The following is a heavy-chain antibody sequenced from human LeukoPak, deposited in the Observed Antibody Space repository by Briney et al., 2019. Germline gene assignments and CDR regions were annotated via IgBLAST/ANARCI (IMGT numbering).Heavy chain of an antibody. CDR3: AILRFLEWLSPSSHFDY. J-gene: IGHJ4*02. V-gene: IGHV1-2*02. D-gene: IGHD3-3*01. CDR1: GYTFTGYY. Sequence: GASVKVSCKASGYTFTGYYMHWLRQAPGQGLEWMGWINPNSGGTNYAQKFQGRVTMTRDTSISTAYMELSRLRSDDTAVYYCAILRFLEWLSPSSHFDYWGQGTLVTVSS. CDR2: INPNSGGT.